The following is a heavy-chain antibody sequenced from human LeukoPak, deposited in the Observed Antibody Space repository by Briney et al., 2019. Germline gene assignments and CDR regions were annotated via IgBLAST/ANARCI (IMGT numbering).Heavy chain of an antibody. D-gene: IGHD1-26*01. CDR3: ARVRGWSGSYILDY. CDR1: GGSISSYY. Sequence: SETLSLTCTVSGGSISSYYWGWIRQPAGKGLEWIARIHPSGSTTYNPSLKSRVTMSVDTSKNQFSLKLSSVTAAGTAVYYCARVRGWSGSYILDYWGQGTLVTVSS. J-gene: IGHJ4*02. V-gene: IGHV4-4*07. CDR2: IHPSGST.